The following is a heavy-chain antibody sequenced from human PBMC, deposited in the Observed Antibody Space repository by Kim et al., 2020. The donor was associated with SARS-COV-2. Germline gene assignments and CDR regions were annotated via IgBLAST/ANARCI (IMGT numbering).Heavy chain of an antibody. J-gene: IGHJ4*02. CDR2: TYYRSKWYT. CDR3: ARAASNSGYYFDY. D-gene: IGHD7-27*01. CDR1: GDSVSSNSAA. Sequence: SQTLSLTCAISGDSVSSNSAAWNWIRQSPSRGLEWLGRTYYRSKWYTDYAVSVQSRITINPDTSKNQFSLQLNSVTPQDTAVYYCARAASNSGYYFDYWGEGTLVTVSS. V-gene: IGHV6-1*01.